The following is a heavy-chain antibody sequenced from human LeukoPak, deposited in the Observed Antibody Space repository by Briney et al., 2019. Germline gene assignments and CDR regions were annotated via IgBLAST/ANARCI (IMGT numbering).Heavy chain of an antibody. V-gene: IGHV3-23*01. CDR2: ISGSGGST. CDR1: GFTFSSYG. CDR3: TRVFPYDVLSWGDAFDI. D-gene: IGHD3-9*01. J-gene: IGHJ3*02. Sequence: PGGSLRLSCAASGFTFSSYGMSWVRQAPGKGLEWVSAISGSGGSTYYADSVKGRFTISRDNSKNTLYLQMNSLRTEDTAVYYCTRVFPYDVLSWGDAFDIWGQGTMVTVSS.